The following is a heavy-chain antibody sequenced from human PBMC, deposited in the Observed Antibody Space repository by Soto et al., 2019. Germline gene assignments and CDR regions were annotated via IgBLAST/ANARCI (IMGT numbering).Heavy chain of an antibody. Sequence: PSETLSLTCAVSGGSISSSNWWSWVRQPPGKGLEWIGEIYHSGSTNYNPSLKSRVTISVDKSKNQFSLKLSSVTAADTAVYYCAREGRGRLWFGESIGWWFDPWGQGTLVTVSS. J-gene: IGHJ5*02. CDR3: AREGRGRLWFGESIGWWFDP. D-gene: IGHD3-10*01. V-gene: IGHV4-4*02. CDR2: IYHSGST. CDR1: GGSISSSNW.